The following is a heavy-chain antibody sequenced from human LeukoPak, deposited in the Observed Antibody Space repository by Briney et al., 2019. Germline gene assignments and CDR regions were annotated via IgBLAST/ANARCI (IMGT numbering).Heavy chain of an antibody. Sequence: GSSVKVSCKASGGTFSSYAISWVRQAPGQGLEWLGGIIPIFGTANYAQKFQGRVTITTDESTSTAYMELSSLRSEDTAVYYCARGEQFLGGSNNCFDPWRQAPLVTVS. CDR2: IIPIFGTA. D-gene: IGHD3-16*01. V-gene: IGHV1-69*05. CDR3: ARGEQFLGGSNNCFDP. J-gene: IGHJ5*02. CDR1: GGTFSSYA.